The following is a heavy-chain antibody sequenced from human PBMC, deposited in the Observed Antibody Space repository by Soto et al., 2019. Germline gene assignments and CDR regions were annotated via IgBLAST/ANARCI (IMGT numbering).Heavy chain of an antibody. J-gene: IGHJ4*02. V-gene: IGHV4-39*01. Sequence: SETLSLTCTVSGDSISSSSYYWGWIRQPPGKGLEWIGSIYYSGSTYYNPSLKSRVTISVDTSKSQFSLKLNSVTAADTAVYYCATQWRAGLGYCSGGSCYSDYWGQGTLVTVSS. D-gene: IGHD2-15*01. CDR3: ATQWRAGLGYCSGGSCYSDY. CDR2: IYYSGST. CDR1: GDSISSSSYY.